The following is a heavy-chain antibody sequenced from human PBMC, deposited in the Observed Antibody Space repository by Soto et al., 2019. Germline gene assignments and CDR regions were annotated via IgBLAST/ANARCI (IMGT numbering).Heavy chain of an antibody. Sequence: EVQLVESGGGLAKPGGSLRLSCAASGFTFSSYSMNWVRQAPGKGLEWVSSISSSSSYIYYADSVKGRFTISIENANNSLYLQMNSLRAEDTAVYYCASVNIVVVPAAPYYYYYMDVWGKGTTGTVSS. J-gene: IGHJ6*03. CDR2: ISSSSSYI. D-gene: IGHD2-2*01. CDR1: GFTFSSYS. V-gene: IGHV3-21*01. CDR3: ASVNIVVVPAAPYYYYYMDV.